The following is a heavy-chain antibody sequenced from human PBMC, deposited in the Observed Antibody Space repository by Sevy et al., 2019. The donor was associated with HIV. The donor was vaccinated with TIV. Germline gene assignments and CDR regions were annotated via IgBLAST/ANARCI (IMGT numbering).Heavy chain of an antibody. Sequence: GGSLRLSCAVSGFTINSYAVNWVRQAPGKGLGWVSVIYSDGSTYHADSVKGRFTISRDNSKNTLYLQMNSLRVEDTAVYYCARGKSGYGYGLDYWGQGTLVTVSS. CDR2: IYSDGST. CDR1: GFTINSYA. CDR3: ARGKSGYGYGLDY. D-gene: IGHD5-18*01. J-gene: IGHJ4*02. V-gene: IGHV3-66*01.